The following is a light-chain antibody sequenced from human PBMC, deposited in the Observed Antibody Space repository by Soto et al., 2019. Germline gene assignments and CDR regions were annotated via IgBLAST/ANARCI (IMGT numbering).Light chain of an antibody. CDR1: SSDVGGYNY. CDR2: QVT. V-gene: IGLV2-14*01. CDR3: SSYTDSSNDV. J-gene: IGLJ1*01. Sequence: QSALTQPRSVSGSPGQSVTISCTGTSSDVGGYNYVSWYQQHPGKAPKLMIYQVTNRPSGVSNRFSGSRSGNTASLTISGLQAEDEADYYCSSYTDSSNDVFGTGTKVTVL.